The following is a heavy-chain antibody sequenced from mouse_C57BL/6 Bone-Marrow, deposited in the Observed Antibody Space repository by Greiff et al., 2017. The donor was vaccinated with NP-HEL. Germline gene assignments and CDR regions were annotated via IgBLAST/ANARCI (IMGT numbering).Heavy chain of an antibody. J-gene: IGHJ3*01. Sequence: VQLKESGPELVKPGASVKMSCKASGYTFTDYNMHWVKQSHGKSLEWIGYINPNNGGTSYNQKFKGKATLTVNKSSSTAYMELRSLTSEDSAVYYCASYYDFFAYWGQGTLVTVSA. V-gene: IGHV1-22*01. CDR3: ASYYDFFAY. CDR2: INPNNGGT. CDR1: GYTFTDYN. D-gene: IGHD2-4*01.